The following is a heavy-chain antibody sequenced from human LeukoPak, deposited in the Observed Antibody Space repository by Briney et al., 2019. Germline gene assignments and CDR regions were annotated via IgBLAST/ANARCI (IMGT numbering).Heavy chain of an antibody. J-gene: IGHJ3*02. D-gene: IGHD3-22*01. Sequence: GGSLRPSSAASGFTFSSYWMSWVRQAPGKGLEWVANIKQDGSEKYYVDSVKGRFTISRDNAKNSLYLQMNSLRAEDTAVYYCARDQRHYYDSSGLDIWGQGTMVTVSS. V-gene: IGHV3-7*01. CDR3: ARDQRHYYDSSGLDI. CDR1: GFTFSSYW. CDR2: IKQDGSEK.